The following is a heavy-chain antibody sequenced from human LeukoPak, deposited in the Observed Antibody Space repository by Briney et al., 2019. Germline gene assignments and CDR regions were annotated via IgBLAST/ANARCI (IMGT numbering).Heavy chain of an antibody. J-gene: IGHJ4*02. D-gene: IGHD3-10*01. CDR1: GGSFSGYY. CDR3: ARVGPYKITMVRGIMGYFDS. Sequence: ASETLSLTCAVYGGSFSGYYWSWIRQPPGKGLEWIGEINHSGSTNYKPSLKSRVTLSVDTSKYQFSLKLSSVTAADTAVYYCARVGPYKITMVRGIMGYFDSWGQGNLVTVSS. V-gene: IGHV4-34*01. CDR2: INHSGST.